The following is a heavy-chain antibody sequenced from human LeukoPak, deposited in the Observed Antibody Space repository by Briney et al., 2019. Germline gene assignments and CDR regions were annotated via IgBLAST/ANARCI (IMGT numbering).Heavy chain of an antibody. CDR2: INPNSGGT. Sequence: ASVKVSCKASGYTFTGYYMHWVRQAPGQGLEWMGRINPNSGGTNYAQKFQGRVTMTRDTSISTAYMELSSLRSEDTAVYYCARVSTTSRGYYYGMDVWGQGTTVTVSS. V-gene: IGHV1-2*06. CDR1: GYTFTGYY. J-gene: IGHJ6*02. CDR3: ARVSTTSRGYYYGMDV. D-gene: IGHD1-14*01.